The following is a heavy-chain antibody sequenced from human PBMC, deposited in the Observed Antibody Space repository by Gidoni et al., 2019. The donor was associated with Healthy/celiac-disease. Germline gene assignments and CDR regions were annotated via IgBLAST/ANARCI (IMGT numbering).Heavy chain of an antibody. CDR2: ISSSSSYI. V-gene: IGHV3-21*01. Sequence: EVQLVESGGGLVKPGGSLRLSCAASGFTFRSYSMNWVRQAPGKGLEWVSSISSSSSYIYYADSVKGRFTISRDNAKNSLYLQMNSLRAEDTAVYYCARDEQLVYYYYGMDVWGQGTTVTVSS. CDR3: ARDEQLVYYYYGMDV. D-gene: IGHD6-6*01. J-gene: IGHJ6*02. CDR1: GFTFRSYS.